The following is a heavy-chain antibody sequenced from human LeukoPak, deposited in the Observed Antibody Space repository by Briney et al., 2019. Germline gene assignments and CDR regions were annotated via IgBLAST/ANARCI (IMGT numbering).Heavy chain of an antibody. CDR1: GYTFTGYY. CDR2: INPNSGGT. D-gene: IGHD4-17*01. J-gene: IGHJ6*03. Sequence: ASVKVSCKASGYTFTGYYMHWVRQAPGQGLEWMGWINPNSGGTNYAQKFQGRVTMTRDTSISTAYMELSRLRSDDTAVYYCARDLDDYGDCVSPYYYYYYMDVWGKGTTVTVSS. V-gene: IGHV1-2*02. CDR3: ARDLDDYGDCVSPYYYYYYMDV.